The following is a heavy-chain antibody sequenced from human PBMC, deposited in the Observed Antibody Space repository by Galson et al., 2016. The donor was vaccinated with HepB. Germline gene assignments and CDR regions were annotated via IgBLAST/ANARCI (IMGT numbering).Heavy chain of an antibody. CDR1: GYTFSSYY. D-gene: IGHD3-10*01. J-gene: IGHJ4*02. Sequence: SVKVSYKASGYTFSSYYIHWVRQAPGQGLERMGIIIPGGGSTSYAQKFQGRVTMTRAASTTTVYMELGRLRSESTAVYFCARVALRGVTLDFLDFWGQGNLVTVSS. V-gene: IGHV1-46*01. CDR2: IIPGGGST. CDR3: ARVALRGVTLDFLDF.